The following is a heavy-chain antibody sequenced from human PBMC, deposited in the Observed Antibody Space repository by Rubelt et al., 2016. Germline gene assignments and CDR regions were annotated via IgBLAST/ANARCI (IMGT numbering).Heavy chain of an antibody. CDR1: GFTFTRSA. CDR3: ARGGDYKGWFDP. Sequence: QMQLVQSGPEVKKPGTSVKVSCKASGFTFTRSAMQWVRQARGQRLEWIGWIVVGSGNTNYGQKFQEGVTITRDMSASTAYMERGSLRSEDTAVYYCARGGDYKGWFDPWGQGTLVTVSS. J-gene: IGHJ5*02. D-gene: IGHD4-11*01. V-gene: IGHV1-58*02. CDR2: IVVGSGNT.